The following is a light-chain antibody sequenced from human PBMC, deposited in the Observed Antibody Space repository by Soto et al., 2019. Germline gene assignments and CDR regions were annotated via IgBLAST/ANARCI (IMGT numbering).Light chain of an antibody. CDR1: QSISSN. Sequence: DIQMTKPPPPLPALVEERVTITCREGQSISSNLNWYQQKPGKAPKLLIYAASSLQSGVPSRFSGSGSGTDFTLTISSLQPEDFATYYCQQSYSTPYTFGQGTKLEIK. J-gene: IGKJ2*01. CDR3: QQSYSTPYT. CDR2: AAS. V-gene: IGKV1-39*01.